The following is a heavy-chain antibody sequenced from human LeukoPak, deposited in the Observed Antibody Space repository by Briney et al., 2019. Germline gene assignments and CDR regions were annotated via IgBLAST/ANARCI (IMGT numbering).Heavy chain of an antibody. CDR2: IYTDESDT. D-gene: IGHD2-2*01. CDR3: AIGGDSSASCYRCFNY. V-gene: IGHV5-51*01. Sequence: GASLNISSECSGYSFTNYWIGWVRQMPGKGLERMGIIYTDESDTRYRPSFQGQVTISADKSIGTAYLQWSSLKASDTAMYYCAIGGDSSASCYRCFNYWGQGTLVTVSS. CDR1: GYSFTNYW. J-gene: IGHJ4*02.